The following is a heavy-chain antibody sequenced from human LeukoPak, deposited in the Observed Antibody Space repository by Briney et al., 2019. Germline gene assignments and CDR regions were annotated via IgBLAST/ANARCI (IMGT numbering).Heavy chain of an antibody. J-gene: IGHJ1*01. CDR1: GYTFTSYG. CDR3: ARDWRELLPRGEYFQH. CDR2: ISAYDGNT. D-gene: IGHD1-26*01. Sequence: ASVKVSCKASGYTFTSYGISWVRQAPGQGLEWMGWISAYDGNTNYAQKLQGRVTMTTGTSTSTAYMELRSLRSDDTAVYYCARDWRELLPRGEYFQHWGQGTLVTVSS. V-gene: IGHV1-18*01.